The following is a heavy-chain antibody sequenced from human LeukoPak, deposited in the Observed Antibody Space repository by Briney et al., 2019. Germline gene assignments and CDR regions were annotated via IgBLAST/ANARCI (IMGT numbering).Heavy chain of an antibody. D-gene: IGHD6-6*01. Sequence: ASVKVSCKASGYTFTSYGIIWVRQAPGQGLEWMGWISAYNGNTNYAQKLQGRVTMTTDTSTSTAYMELRSLRSDDTAVYYCARQPEYSSSSVAFDIWGQGTMVTVSS. CDR1: GYTFTSYG. J-gene: IGHJ3*02. CDR2: ISAYNGNT. V-gene: IGHV1-18*01. CDR3: ARQPEYSSSSVAFDI.